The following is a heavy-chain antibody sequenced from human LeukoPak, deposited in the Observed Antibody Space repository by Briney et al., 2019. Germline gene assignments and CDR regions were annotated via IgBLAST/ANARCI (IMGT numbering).Heavy chain of an antibody. CDR1: GFTFSSYS. J-gene: IGHJ3*02. CDR3: AREGYCSSTSCPSDAFDI. D-gene: IGHD2-2*01. V-gene: IGHV3-21*01. Sequence: SGGSLRLSCAASGFTFSSYSMSWVRQAPGKGLEWVSSISSSSSYIYYADSVKGRFTISRDNAKNSLYLQMNSLRAEDTAVYYCAREGYCSSTSCPSDAFDIWGQGTMVTVSS. CDR2: ISSSSSYI.